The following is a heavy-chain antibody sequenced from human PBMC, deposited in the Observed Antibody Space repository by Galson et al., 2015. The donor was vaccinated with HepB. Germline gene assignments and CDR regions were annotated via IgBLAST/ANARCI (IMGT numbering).Heavy chain of an antibody. J-gene: IGHJ4*02. CDR1: GASISSNNW. D-gene: IGHD3-10*01. CDR3: ARIYYGSDSEYYFDN. Sequence: SENLSLTCAVSGASISSNNWWSWVRQPPGKGLEWIGEIYHSGSTKYNPSLKSRGIMSVDKSKNQFSLNVSSVTAADTAVYYCARIYYGSDSEYYFDNWGQGTPVTVSS. V-gene: IGHV4-4*02. CDR2: IYHSGST.